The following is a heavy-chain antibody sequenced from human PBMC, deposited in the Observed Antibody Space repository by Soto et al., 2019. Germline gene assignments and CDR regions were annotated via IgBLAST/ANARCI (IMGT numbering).Heavy chain of an antibody. CDR1: GGSFSGYY. Sequence: PSETLYLTCAVYGGSFSGYYWSWIRQPPGKGLEWIGEINHSGSTNYNPSLKSRVTISVDTSKNQFSLKLSSVTAADTAVYYCARAPPYYDFWSGYYTDYYYGMDVWGQGTTVTVSS. J-gene: IGHJ6*02. CDR2: INHSGST. D-gene: IGHD3-3*01. V-gene: IGHV4-34*01. CDR3: ARAPPYYDFWSGYYTDYYYGMDV.